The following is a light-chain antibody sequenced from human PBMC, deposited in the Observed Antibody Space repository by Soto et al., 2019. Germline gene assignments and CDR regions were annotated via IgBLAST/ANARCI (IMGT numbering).Light chain of an antibody. CDR2: AAS. Sequence: DVQMTLSPSAVSASVGGRVDIICRASQGISDYLAWFQQKPGKAPKVLIYAASSLQSGVPSRFSGSGSGTHFTLTISSLQPEDFATYYCQQSYSTMVTFGGGTKVDIK. CDR1: QGISDY. J-gene: IGKJ4*01. V-gene: IGKV1-39*01. CDR3: QQSYSTMVT.